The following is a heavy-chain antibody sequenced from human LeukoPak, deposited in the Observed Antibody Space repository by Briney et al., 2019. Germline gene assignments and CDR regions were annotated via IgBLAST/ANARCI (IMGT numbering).Heavy chain of an antibody. CDR2: ISSSSSYI. Sequence: GGSLRLSCAASGFTFSSYSMNWVRQAPGEGLEWVSSISSSSSYIYYADSVKGRFTISRDNAKNSLYLQMNSLRAEDTAVYYCARDSRPPRDYGDYGFDYWGQGTLVTVSS. D-gene: IGHD4-17*01. CDR3: ARDSRPPRDYGDYGFDY. V-gene: IGHV3-21*01. CDR1: GFTFSSYS. J-gene: IGHJ4*02.